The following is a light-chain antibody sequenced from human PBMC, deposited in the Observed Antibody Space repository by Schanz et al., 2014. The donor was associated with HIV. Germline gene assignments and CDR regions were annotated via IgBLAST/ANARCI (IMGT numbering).Light chain of an antibody. Sequence: QSALTQPPSASGSPGQSVTISCTGTSSDVGGYNYVSWYQQHPGKAPKLMIYEVSKRPSGVPDRYSGSKSGTSASLAISDLQSEDEADCYCAAWDDSLNGRLFGGGTKLTVL. J-gene: IGLJ3*02. CDR2: EVS. V-gene: IGLV2-8*01. CDR1: SSDVGGYNY. CDR3: AAWDDSLNGRL.